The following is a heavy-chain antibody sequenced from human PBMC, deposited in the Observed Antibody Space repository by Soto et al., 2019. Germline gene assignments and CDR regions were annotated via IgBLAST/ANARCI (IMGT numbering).Heavy chain of an antibody. CDR3: ARERAAAGSNRFDP. J-gene: IGHJ5*02. CDR2: MNPNSGNT. Sequence: QVQLVQSGVEVKEPGASVKVSCKASGYTFTSYDINWVRQATGQGLEWMGWMNPNSGNTGYAQKFQGRVTMTRNTSISTAYMELSSLRSEDTAVYYCARERAAAGSNRFDPWGQGTLVIVSS. CDR1: GYTFTSYD. V-gene: IGHV1-8*01. D-gene: IGHD6-13*01.